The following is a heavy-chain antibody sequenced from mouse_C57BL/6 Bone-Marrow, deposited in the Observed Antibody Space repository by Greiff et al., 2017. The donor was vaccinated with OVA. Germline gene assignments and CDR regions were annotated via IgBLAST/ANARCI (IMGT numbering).Heavy chain of an antibody. CDR1: GYTFTSYW. D-gene: IGHD1-1*01. CDR2: IDPNSGGT. V-gene: IGHV1-72*01. J-gene: IGHJ4*01. CDR3: ARLGSSPYYYAMDY. Sequence: VQLQQPGAELVKPGASVKLSCKASGYTFTSYWMPWVKQRPGRGLEWIGSIDPNSGGTKYNEKFKSKATLTVDKPSSTAYMQLSSLTSEDSAVYYCARLGSSPYYYAMDYWGQGTSVTVSS.